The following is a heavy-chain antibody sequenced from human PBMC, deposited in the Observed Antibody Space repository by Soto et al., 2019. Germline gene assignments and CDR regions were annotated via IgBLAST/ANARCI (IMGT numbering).Heavy chain of an antibody. J-gene: IGHJ4*02. CDR1: GGSISPYY. V-gene: IGHV4-59*01. Sequence: QVQLQESGPGLVKPSETLSLTCTVSGGSISPYYWSWIRQPPGKGLEWIGYIYYSGSTNYHPSLXSQVTISVDTXXNXIXXKLSAVTAADTAVYYCARAEGGYCSGGTCYWPFDYWGQGTLVTVSS. CDR3: ARAEGGYCSGGTCYWPFDY. CDR2: IYYSGST. D-gene: IGHD2-15*01.